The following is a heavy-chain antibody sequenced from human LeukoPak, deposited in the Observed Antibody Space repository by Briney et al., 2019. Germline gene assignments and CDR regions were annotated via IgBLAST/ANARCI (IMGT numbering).Heavy chain of an antibody. Sequence: GGSLRLSCAASGFQFSGYAMSWVRQSPGKGLEWVSAISGGGGTAYYAYYADSVKGRFTISRDNSKNTLFLQVNSLRVEDTAVYYCARSSYFSMVRGGVLCGFDYWGQGTLVTVSS. CDR2: ISGGGGTAYYA. CDR3: ARSSYFSMVRGGVLCGFDY. J-gene: IGHJ4*02. D-gene: IGHD3-10*01. CDR1: GFQFSGYA. V-gene: IGHV3-23*01.